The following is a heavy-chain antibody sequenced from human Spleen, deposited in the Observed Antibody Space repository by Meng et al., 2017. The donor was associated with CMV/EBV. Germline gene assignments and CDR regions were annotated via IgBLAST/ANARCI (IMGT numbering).Heavy chain of an antibody. D-gene: IGHD2-2*01. CDR2: ISSSSSYI. CDR3: ARRYCSSTSCGDYYGMDV. J-gene: IGHJ6*02. V-gene: IGHV3-21*01. Sequence: TFSSYSMNWVRQAPGKGLEWVSSISSSSSYIYYADSVKGRFTISRDNAKNSLYLQMNSLRAEDTAVYYCARRYCSSTSCGDYYGMDVWGQGTTVTVSS. CDR1: TFSSYS.